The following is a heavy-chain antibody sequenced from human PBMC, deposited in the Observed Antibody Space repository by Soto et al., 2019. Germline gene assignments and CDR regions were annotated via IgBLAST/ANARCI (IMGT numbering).Heavy chain of an antibody. J-gene: IGHJ4*02. D-gene: IGHD1-26*01. V-gene: IGHV3-33*01. CDR1: GFTFSSYG. CDR3: ARELGRRARPADY. CDR2: IWYDGINK. Sequence: QVQLVESGGGVVQPGRSLRLSCAASGFTFSSYGMHWVRQAPGKGLEWVAVIWYDGINKYYADSVKGRFTISRDNSKNTLYLQMNSLRAEDTAVYYCARELGRRARPADYWGQGTLVTVSS.